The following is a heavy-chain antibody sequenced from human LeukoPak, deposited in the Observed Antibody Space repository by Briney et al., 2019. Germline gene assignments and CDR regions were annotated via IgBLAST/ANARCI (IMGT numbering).Heavy chain of an antibody. CDR1: GFTFSTYW. J-gene: IGHJ4*02. CDR3: ARYTEYYFDY. Sequence: GRSLRLSCAASGFTFSTYWMTWVRQAPGKGLEWVANMKRDGSEVYYANSVKGHFTISRANAKNSLYLQMNSLRAEDTAVYYCARYTEYYFDYWGQGTLVTVSS. V-gene: IGHV3-7*01. D-gene: IGHD2-2*02. CDR2: MKRDGSEV.